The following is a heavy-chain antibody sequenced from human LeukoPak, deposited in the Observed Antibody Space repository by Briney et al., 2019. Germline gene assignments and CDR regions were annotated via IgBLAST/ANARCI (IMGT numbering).Heavy chain of an antibody. V-gene: IGHV3-30*02. J-gene: IGHJ4*02. Sequence: PGGSLRLSCAASGFTFSNFGMHWVRQAPGKGLEWVAFIRFDGTSEFYADSVKARFTISRDNSQNTLYLQMNSLRTEDTAVYYCAKVRWDNSGWYYLDYWGQGTLVTVSS. CDR2: IRFDGTSE. D-gene: IGHD6-19*01. CDR1: GFTFSNFG. CDR3: AKVRWDNSGWYYLDY.